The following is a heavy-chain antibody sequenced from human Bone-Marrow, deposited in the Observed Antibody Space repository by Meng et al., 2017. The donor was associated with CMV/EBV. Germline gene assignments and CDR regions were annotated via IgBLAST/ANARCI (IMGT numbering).Heavy chain of an antibody. CDR2: ISGSGSTT. Sequence: GESLKISCAASGFTFSGYYMTWIRQAPGKGLEWISYISGSGSTTYYVDSVKGRFTISRDNARSSLYLQMNSLRAEDTAVYYCARAYGGNSDYWGQGTLVTVSS. V-gene: IGHV3-11*01. CDR1: GFTFSGYY. CDR3: ARAYGGNSDY. J-gene: IGHJ4*02. D-gene: IGHD4-23*01.